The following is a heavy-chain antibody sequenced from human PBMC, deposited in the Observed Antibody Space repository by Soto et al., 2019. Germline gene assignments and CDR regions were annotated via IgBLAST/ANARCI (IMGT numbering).Heavy chain of an antibody. CDR2: ISYDGSNK. V-gene: IGHV3-30*18. J-gene: IGHJ4*02. CDR3: AKVRGERFRLSHLDY. Sequence: QVQLVESGGGVVQPGRSLRLSCAASGFTFSSYGMHWVRQAPGKGLEWVAVISYDGSNKYYADSVKGRFTISRDNSKNTLYLQMNSLRAEDTAVYYCAKVRGERFRLSHLDYWGQGTLVTVSS. CDR1: GFTFSSYG. D-gene: IGHD3-16*01.